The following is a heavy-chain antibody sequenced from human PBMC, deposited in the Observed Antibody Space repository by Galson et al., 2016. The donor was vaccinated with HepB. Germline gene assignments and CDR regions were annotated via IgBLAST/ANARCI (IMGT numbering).Heavy chain of an antibody. J-gene: IGHJ6*02. CDR3: ARGASRLLFCLDV. Sequence: SLRLSCAASGFTFNNHAMHWVRQAPGKGLEWVAVISYDGSTKYYADSVKGRFTISRDSSKNSHSLQMNSLRPEDTAVYHCARGASRLLFCLDVWGQGTTVTVSS. CDR2: ISYDGSTK. CDR1: GFTFNNHA. V-gene: IGHV3-30*04. D-gene: IGHD1-1*01.